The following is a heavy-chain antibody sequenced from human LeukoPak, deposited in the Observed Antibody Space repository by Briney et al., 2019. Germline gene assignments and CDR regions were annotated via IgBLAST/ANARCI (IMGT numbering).Heavy chain of an antibody. CDR1: GFTFTSSA. D-gene: IGHD1-1*01. J-gene: IGHJ6*02. V-gene: IGHV1-58*01. Sequence: GASVKVSCKASGFTFTSSAVQWVRQARGQRLEWXXXXXXGSGNTNYAQXXXEXXXXTRDMSTSTAYMELSSLRSEDTAVYYCAADDWNDSQYYYGMDVWGQGTTVTVSS. CDR3: AADDWNDSQYYYGMDV. CDR2: XXXGSGNT.